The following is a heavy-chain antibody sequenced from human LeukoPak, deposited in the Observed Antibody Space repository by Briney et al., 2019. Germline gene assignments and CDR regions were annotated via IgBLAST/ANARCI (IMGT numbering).Heavy chain of an antibody. CDR1: GVSISGSYYY. CDR3: ARDRYDSSGYYTRGYYYYYMDV. J-gene: IGHJ6*03. V-gene: IGHV4-39*07. Sequence: PSETLSLTCAVSGVSISGSYYYWGWIRQPPGKGLEWIGNIYYSGSTYYNASLQSRVTISIDTSKNQFSLRLNSVTAADTAVYYCARDRYDSSGYYTRGYYYYYMDVWGKGTTVTISS. CDR2: IYYSGST. D-gene: IGHD3-22*01.